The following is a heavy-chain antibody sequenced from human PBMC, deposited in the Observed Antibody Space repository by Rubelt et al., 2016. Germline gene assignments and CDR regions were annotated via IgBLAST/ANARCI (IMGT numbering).Heavy chain of an antibody. D-gene: IGHD1-26*01. CDR2: INPNSGCT. Sequence: QVQLVPSGAEVKKPGASVKVSCKASCYTFTSYGIRWVRPAPGQGLEWMGWINPNSGCTNYAQKFQGRVNMTRDTSITTAYMGLSRLRSDDAAVYYCAGSSGSYYSLDYWGQGTLVTVSS. CDR3: AGSSGSYYSLDY. V-gene: IGHV1-2*02. J-gene: IGHJ4*02. CDR1: CYTFTSYG.